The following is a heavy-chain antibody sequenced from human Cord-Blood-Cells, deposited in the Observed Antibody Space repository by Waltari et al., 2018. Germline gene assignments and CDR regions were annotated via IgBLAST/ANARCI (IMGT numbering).Heavy chain of an antibody. Sequence: QVQLQQWGAGLLKPSETLSLTCAVYGGSFSGYYWSWIRQPPGKGLEWIGEINHSGSTNYNPSLKSRVTISVDTSKNQFSLKLSSGAAADTAVYYCARKRWGGAFDIWGQGTMVTVSS. CDR3: ARKRWGGAFDI. CDR1: GGSFSGYY. CDR2: INHSGST. J-gene: IGHJ3*02. D-gene: IGHD7-27*01. V-gene: IGHV4-34*01.